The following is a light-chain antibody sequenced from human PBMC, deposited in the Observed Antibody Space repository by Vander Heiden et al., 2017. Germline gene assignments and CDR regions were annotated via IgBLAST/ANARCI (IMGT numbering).Light chain of an antibody. CDR3: QRYISAPFT. V-gene: IGKV1-27*01. CDR1: QGISNY. Sequence: DIQMTQSPSSLSASVGDRVTITCRPSQGISNYLAWYQQKPGKVPKLLIYSASNLQAGVPSRFSGSGSGTDFTLTISSLQPEDVATYYCQRYISAPFTFGPGTKVDIK. CDR2: SAS. J-gene: IGKJ3*01.